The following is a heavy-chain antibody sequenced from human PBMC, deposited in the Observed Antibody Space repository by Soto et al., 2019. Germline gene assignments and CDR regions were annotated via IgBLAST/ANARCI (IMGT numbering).Heavy chain of an antibody. Sequence: PSETLSLTCTVSGGSISSYYWSWIRQPPGKGLEWIGYTYYSGSTNYNPSLKSRVTISVDTSKNQFSLKLSSVTAADTAVYYCARRLWFGDFDWFDPWGQGTLVTVSS. CDR2: TYYSGST. D-gene: IGHD3-10*01. CDR1: GGSISSYY. V-gene: IGHV4-59*01. CDR3: ARRLWFGDFDWFDP. J-gene: IGHJ5*02.